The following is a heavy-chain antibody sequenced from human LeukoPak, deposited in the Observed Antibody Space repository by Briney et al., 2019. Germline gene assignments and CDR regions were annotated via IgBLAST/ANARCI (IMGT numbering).Heavy chain of an antibody. CDR3: ARDRRPSQWLGIY. Sequence: GGSLRLSCEASGITFNDCWMTWVRQAPGKGLEWVASIKHDGGEKYYVDSVKGRFTISRDNAKNSLYLQMNSLRVEDTAIYYCARDRRPSQWLGIYWGQGTLVTVSS. CDR1: GITFNDCW. CDR2: IKHDGGEK. J-gene: IGHJ4*02. D-gene: IGHD6-19*01. V-gene: IGHV3-7*01.